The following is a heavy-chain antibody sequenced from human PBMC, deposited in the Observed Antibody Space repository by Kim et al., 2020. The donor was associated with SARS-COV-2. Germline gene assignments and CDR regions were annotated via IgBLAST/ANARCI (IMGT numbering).Heavy chain of an antibody. D-gene: IGHD3-10*01. CDR1: GYSFTSYW. Sequence: GESLKISCKGSGYSFTSYWIGWVRQMPGKGLEWMGIIYPGDSDTRYSPSFQGQVTISADKSISTAYLQWSSLKASDTAMYYCARGSWGSGSYYTNTNWFDPWGQGTLVTVSS. J-gene: IGHJ5*02. V-gene: IGHV5-51*01. CDR2: IYPGDSDT. CDR3: ARGSWGSGSYYTNTNWFDP.